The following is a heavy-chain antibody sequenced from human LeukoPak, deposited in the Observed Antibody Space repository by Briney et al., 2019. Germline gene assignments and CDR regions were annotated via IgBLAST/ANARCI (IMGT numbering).Heavy chain of an antibody. V-gene: IGHV1-46*01. CDR2: INPSGGST. J-gene: IGHJ6*03. CDR3: ARGPRITMVRGGQWYYYMDV. Sequence: ASVKVSCKASGYTFTGYYMHWVRQAPGQGLEWMGLINPSGGSTNYAQKFQGRVTMTRDTSTSTVYMELSSLRSEDTAVYYCARGPRITMVRGGQWYYYMDVWGKGTTVTISS. D-gene: IGHD3-10*01. CDR1: GYTFTGYY.